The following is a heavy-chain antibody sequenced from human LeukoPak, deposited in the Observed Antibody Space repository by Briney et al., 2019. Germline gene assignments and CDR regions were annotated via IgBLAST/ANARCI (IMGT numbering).Heavy chain of an antibody. CDR2: IYYSGST. CDR3: ARAAAAGTDY. CDR1: GGSISSYY. D-gene: IGHD6-13*01. V-gene: IGHV4-59*01. J-gene: IGHJ4*02. Sequence: SETLSLTCTVSGGSISSYYWSWIRQPPGKGLEWIGYIYYSGSTNYNPSLKSRVTISVDTSKNQFSLKLSSVTAADTAVYYCARAAAAGTDYWGQGTLVTVSS.